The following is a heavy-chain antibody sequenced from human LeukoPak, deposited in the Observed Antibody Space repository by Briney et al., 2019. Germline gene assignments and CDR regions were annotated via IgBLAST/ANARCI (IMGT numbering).Heavy chain of an antibody. D-gene: IGHD3-22*01. CDR1: GFTFSGSA. CDR2: IRSKANSYAT. Sequence: GGSLRLSCAASGFTFSGSAMHWVGQASGKGLEWVGRIRSKANSYATAYAASVKGRFTISRDDSKNTAYLQMNSLKTEDTAVYYCTRSFSSGYISFLYWGQGTLVTVSS. J-gene: IGHJ4*02. V-gene: IGHV3-73*01. CDR3: TRSFSSGYISFLY.